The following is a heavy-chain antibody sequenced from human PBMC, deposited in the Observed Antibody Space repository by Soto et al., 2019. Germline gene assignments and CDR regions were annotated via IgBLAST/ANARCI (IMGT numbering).Heavy chain of an antibody. J-gene: IGHJ6*03. V-gene: IGHV3-23*01. CDR1: GFTFSIYA. Sequence: EVQLLESGGGLVQPGGSLRLSCATSGFTFSIYAMNWLRQAPGRGLECVSFISGSGRTTYYADSVKGRFTVSRDNSKNTLYLQMNSLRAEDTALYYCAKFRGPSYSYYYMDVWGKGATVTVSS. CDR3: AKFRGPSYSYYYMDV. CDR2: ISGSGRTT. D-gene: IGHD3-16*01.